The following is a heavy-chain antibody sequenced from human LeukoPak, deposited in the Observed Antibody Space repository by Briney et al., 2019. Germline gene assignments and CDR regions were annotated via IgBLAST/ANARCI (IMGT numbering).Heavy chain of an antibody. D-gene: IGHD3-9*01. CDR2: FTGSGSGI. CDR3: AKWGDYDVLTGYYVSDY. V-gene: IGHV3-23*01. J-gene: IGHJ4*02. Sequence: GGSLRLSCAASGFTFSNYAISWVRQAPGKALEWVSAFTGSGSGIYYADSMKSRFTIFRDNSKNTLYLQINSLGAEDTAVYYCAKWGDYDVLTGYYVSDYWGQGTLVTVSS. CDR1: GFTFSNYA.